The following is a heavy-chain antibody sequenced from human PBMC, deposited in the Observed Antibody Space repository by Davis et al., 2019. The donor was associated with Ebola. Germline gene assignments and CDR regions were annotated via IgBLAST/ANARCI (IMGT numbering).Heavy chain of an antibody. D-gene: IGHD2-2*01. Sequence: ASVKVSCKASGYTFTDFYVHWVRQAPGQGLEWMGWINPSTGGANYAQKFQDSVTMTRDTSISTAYMELNRLRSDDTAVYYCARGFCDGTSCYYYLDVWGKGTTVTVSS. V-gene: IGHV1-2*02. CDR2: INPSTGGA. CDR3: ARGFCDGTSCYYYLDV. J-gene: IGHJ6*04. CDR1: GYTFTDFY.